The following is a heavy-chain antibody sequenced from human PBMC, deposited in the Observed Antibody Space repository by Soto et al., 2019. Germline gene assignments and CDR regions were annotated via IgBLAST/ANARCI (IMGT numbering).Heavy chain of an antibody. V-gene: IGHV3-23*01. CDR2: ISGSGGST. J-gene: IGHJ6*02. D-gene: IGHD2-15*01. CDR1: GFTFSSYA. Sequence: EVHLLESGGGLVQPGGSLRLSCAASGFTFSSYAMSWVRQAPGKGLEWVSAISGSGGSTYYADSVKGRFTISRDKSENTLYLQMNSLRAEDTAVYYWAKELHSPGNYYSMDVWGQGTTVTVSS. CDR3: AKELHSPGNYYSMDV.